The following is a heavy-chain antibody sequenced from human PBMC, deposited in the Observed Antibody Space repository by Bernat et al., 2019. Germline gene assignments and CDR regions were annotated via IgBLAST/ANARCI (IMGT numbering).Heavy chain of an antibody. CDR1: GFTFSSYS. V-gene: IGHV3-48*01. D-gene: IGHD4-11*01. Sequence: EVQLVESGGGLVHPGGSLRLSCAASGFTFSSYSMNWVRQAPGKGLEWVSYISSSSSTIYYADSVKGRFTISRDNAKNSLYLQMNSLRAEDTAVYYCARNGHMTTDYWGQGTLVTVSS. CDR2: ISSSSSTI. CDR3: ARNGHMTTDY. J-gene: IGHJ4*02.